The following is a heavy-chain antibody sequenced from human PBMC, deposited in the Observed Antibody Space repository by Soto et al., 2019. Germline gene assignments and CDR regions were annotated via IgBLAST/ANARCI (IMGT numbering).Heavy chain of an antibody. Sequence: ASVKVSCKASGYTFTGYYMHWVRQAPGQGLEWMGWIYPNSGGAHYSPKSQGRVTMTRDTSISTAYMELNRLTSDDTAVYYCARTAKPWVVSGAFDIWGQGTMVTVSS. CDR1: GYTFTGYY. V-gene: IGHV1-2*02. CDR3: ARTAKPWVVSGAFDI. CDR2: IYPNSGGA. J-gene: IGHJ3*02. D-gene: IGHD1-26*01.